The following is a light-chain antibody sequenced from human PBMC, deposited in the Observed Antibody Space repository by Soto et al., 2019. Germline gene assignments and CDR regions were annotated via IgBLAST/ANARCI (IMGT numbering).Light chain of an antibody. J-gene: IGKJ5*01. CDR3: QQRNNWPPIT. Sequence: EIIMTQSPATLSVSPGEGATLSCRASQGIGDTLAWYQHKPGQTPRLLIYDASTRATGIPARFSGSGSETDFTLTITSLEPEDFAVYYCQQRNNWPPITFGQGTRLEIK. V-gene: IGKV3-11*01. CDR1: QGIGDT. CDR2: DAS.